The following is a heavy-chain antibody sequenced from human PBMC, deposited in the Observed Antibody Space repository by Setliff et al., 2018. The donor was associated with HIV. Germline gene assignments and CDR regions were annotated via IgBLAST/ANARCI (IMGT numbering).Heavy chain of an antibody. V-gene: IGHV4-61*09. CDR1: GGSISSGSYY. CDR3: ARDVGYYGSGSQP. J-gene: IGHJ5*02. Sequence: SETLSLTCTVSGGSISSGSYYWSWIRQPAGKGLEWIGHIYTSGSTNYNPSLKSRVTISVDTSKNQFSLKLSSVPAADTAVYYCARDVGYYGSGSQPWGQGTLVTVSS. CDR2: IYTSGST. D-gene: IGHD3-10*01.